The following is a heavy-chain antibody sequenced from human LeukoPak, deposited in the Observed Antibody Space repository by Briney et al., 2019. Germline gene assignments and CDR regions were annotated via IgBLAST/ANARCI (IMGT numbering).Heavy chain of an antibody. CDR2: INTNTGKP. J-gene: IGHJ4*02. V-gene: IGHV7-4-1*02. CDR3: TGSSLMMYSYGFDY. Sequence: ASVKVSCKTSGYTFTTYTLNWVRQAPGQGLEWMGWINTNTGKPTYAQGFTGRFVLSLDASVSTAYLQISSLKAEDTAVYFCTGSSLMMYSYGFDYWGQGTLVSVSS. D-gene: IGHD5-18*01. CDR1: GYTFTTYT.